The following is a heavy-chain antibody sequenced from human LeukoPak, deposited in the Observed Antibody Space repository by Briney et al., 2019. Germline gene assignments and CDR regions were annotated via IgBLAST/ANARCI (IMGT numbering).Heavy chain of an antibody. V-gene: IGHV3-48*04. CDR3: ARAPFIQNDYGGSFDY. J-gene: IGHJ4*02. Sequence: TGGSLRLSGEASGFTFSSYSMNWVRQAPGKGREGVSYISSSSSTIYYADSVKGRFTISRDNAKNSLYLQMNSLRAEDTAVYYCARAPFIQNDYGGSFDYWGQGTLVTVSP. CDR2: ISSSSSTI. CDR1: GFTFSSYS. D-gene: IGHD4-23*01.